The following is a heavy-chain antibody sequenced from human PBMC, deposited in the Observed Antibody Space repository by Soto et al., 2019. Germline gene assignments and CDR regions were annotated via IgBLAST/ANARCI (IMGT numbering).Heavy chain of an antibody. Sequence: SETLSLTCTVSGGSISSSSYYWGWIRQPPGKGLEWIGSIYYSGSTYYNPSLKSRVTISVDTSKNQFSLKLSSVTAADTAVYYCASYDSSSWPTFYYYYYMDVWGKGTTVTVSS. V-gene: IGHV4-39*01. CDR1: GGSISSSSYY. D-gene: IGHD6-13*01. J-gene: IGHJ6*03. CDR3: ASYDSSSWPTFYYYYYMDV. CDR2: IYYSGST.